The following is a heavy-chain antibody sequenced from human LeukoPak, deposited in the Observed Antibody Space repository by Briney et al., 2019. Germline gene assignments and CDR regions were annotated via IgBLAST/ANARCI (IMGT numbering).Heavy chain of an antibody. J-gene: IGHJ6*02. Sequence: SETLSLTCAVYGGSFSGYYWSWIRQPPGKGLEWIGEINHSGSTNYNPSLKSRVTISVDTSKNQFSLKLSSVTAADTAVYYCAWMYYYDSSGYYRDYYYYGMDVWGQGTTVTVSS. CDR3: AWMYYYDSSGYYRDYYYYGMDV. D-gene: IGHD3-22*01. CDR1: GGSFSGYY. CDR2: INHSGST. V-gene: IGHV4-34*01.